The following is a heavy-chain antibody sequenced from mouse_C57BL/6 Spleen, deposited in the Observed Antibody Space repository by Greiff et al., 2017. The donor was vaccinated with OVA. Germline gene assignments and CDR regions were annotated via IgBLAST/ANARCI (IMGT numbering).Heavy chain of an antibody. CDR1: GYTFTSYW. V-gene: IGHV1-72*01. J-gene: IGHJ2*01. D-gene: IGHD2-2*01. CDR3: ARGRWGGYPWFDY. Sequence: QVQLKQPGAELVKPGASVKLSCKASGYTFTSYWMHWVKQRPGRGLEWIGRIDPNSGGTKYNEKFKSKATLTVDKPSSTAYMQLSSLTSEDSAVYYCARGRWGGYPWFDYWGQGTTLTVSS. CDR2: IDPNSGGT.